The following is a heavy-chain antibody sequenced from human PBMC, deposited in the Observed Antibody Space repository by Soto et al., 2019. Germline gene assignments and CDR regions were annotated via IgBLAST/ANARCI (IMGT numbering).Heavy chain of an antibody. CDR3: ARYDSSGYYWPYYYYGMDV. CDR1: GFTLSTYS. J-gene: IGHJ6*02. Sequence: PGGSLRLSCAASGFTLSTYSMNWVRQAPGKGLEWVSSISSSSSYIYYADSVKGRFTISRDNAKNSLYLQMNSLRAEDTAVYYCARYDSSGYYWPYYYYGMDVWGQGTTVTVSS. V-gene: IGHV3-21*01. D-gene: IGHD3-22*01. CDR2: ISSSSSYI.